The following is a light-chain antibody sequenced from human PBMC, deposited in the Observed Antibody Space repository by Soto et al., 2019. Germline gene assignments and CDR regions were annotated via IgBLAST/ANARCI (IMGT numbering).Light chain of an antibody. CDR3: SSYRTGGSYV. CDR2: DVT. J-gene: IGLJ1*01. V-gene: IGLV2-14*01. CDR1: RSDVGGYNS. Sequence: QSVVTQPSPVSGSPGLSIALSCPGTRSDVGGYNSVSWYQQHPGKAPKLVIYDVTSRPSGVSNRFSGSKSGNTASLTISGLQAEDEGDYYCSSYRTGGSYVFGTGTKVTVL.